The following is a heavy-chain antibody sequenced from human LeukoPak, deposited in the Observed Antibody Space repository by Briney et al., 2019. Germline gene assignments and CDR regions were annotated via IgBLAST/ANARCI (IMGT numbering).Heavy chain of an antibody. V-gene: IGHV4-39*07. Sequence: PSETLSLTCTVSGGSISSSSYYWGWIRQPPGKGLEWIGSIYYSGSTYYNPSLKSRVTISVDTSKNQFSLKLSSVTAADTAVYYCARATSWGFDYYYYYMDVWGKGTTVTVSS. CDR2: IYYSGST. CDR3: ARATSWGFDYYYYYMDV. D-gene: IGHD3-16*01. J-gene: IGHJ6*03. CDR1: GGSISSSSYY.